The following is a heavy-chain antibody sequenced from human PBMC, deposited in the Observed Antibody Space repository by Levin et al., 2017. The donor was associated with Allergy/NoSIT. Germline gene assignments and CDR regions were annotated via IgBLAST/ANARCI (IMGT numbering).Heavy chain of an antibody. CDR1: GFTFSSYA. CDR2: ISGSGGST. V-gene: IGHV3-23*01. Sequence: GESLKISCAASGFTFSSYAMSWVRQAPGKGLEWVSAISGSGGSTYYADSVKGRFTISRDNSKNTLYLQMNSLRAEDTAVYYCAKRWELLRYAYIDDAFDIWGQGTMVTVSS. J-gene: IGHJ3*02. D-gene: IGHD1-26*01. CDR3: AKRWELLRYAYIDDAFDI.